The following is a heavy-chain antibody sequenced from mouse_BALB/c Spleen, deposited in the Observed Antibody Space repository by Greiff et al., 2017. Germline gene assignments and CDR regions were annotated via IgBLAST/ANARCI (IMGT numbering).Heavy chain of an antibody. J-gene: IGHJ3*01. D-gene: IGHD1-2*01. CDR3: ARDADDYGYPFAY. CDR2: RRNKANDYTT. Sequence: EVQGVESGGGLVQPGGSLRLSCATSGFTFSDFYMEWVRQPPGKRLEWIAARRNKANDYTTEYSASVKGRFIVSRDTSQSILYLQMNALRAEDTAIYYCARDADDYGYPFAYWGQGTLVTVSA. V-gene: IGHV7-1*02. CDR1: GFTFSDFY.